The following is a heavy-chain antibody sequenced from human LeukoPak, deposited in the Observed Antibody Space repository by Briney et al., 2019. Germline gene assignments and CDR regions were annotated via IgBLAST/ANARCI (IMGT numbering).Heavy chain of an antibody. CDR2: ISSSSSYI. J-gene: IGHJ4*02. V-gene: IGHV3-21*01. CDR1: GFTFSSYS. CDR3: ARWGGYSGYDSDD. D-gene: IGHD5-12*01. Sequence: GGSLRLSCAASGFTFSSYSMNWVRQAPGKGLEWVSSISSSSSYIYYADSVKGRFTISRDNAKNSLYLQMNSLRAEDTAVYYCARWGGYSGYDSDDWGQGTLVTVSS.